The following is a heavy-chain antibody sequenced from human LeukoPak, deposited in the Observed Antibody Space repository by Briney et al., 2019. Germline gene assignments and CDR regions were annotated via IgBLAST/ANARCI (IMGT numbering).Heavy chain of an antibody. Sequence: GGSLRLSCAGSGFTFSNYWMSWVRQAPGKGLEWVANIKQDGSEKEYVDSVKGRFTISRDNGKNSVYLQMNSLRAEDTAVYYCARYGSRSPDYWGQGTLVTVSS. CDR2: IKQDGSEK. V-gene: IGHV3-7*01. J-gene: IGHJ4*02. CDR3: ARYGSRSPDY. D-gene: IGHD3-10*01. CDR1: GFTFSNYW.